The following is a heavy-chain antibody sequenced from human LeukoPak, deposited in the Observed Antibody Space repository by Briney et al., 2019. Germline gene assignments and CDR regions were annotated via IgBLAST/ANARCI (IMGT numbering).Heavy chain of an antibody. D-gene: IGHD3-3*01. CDR3: VAVWSDAFDI. J-gene: IGHJ3*02. CDR2: IYTSGST. V-gene: IGHV4-4*07. Sequence: SETLSLTCSVSGGSISSYYWSWIRQPAGKGLEWIGRIYTSGSTNYNPSLKSRVTMSVDTSKNQFSLKLSSVTAADTAVYYCVAVWSDAFDIWGQGTMVTVSS. CDR1: GGSISSYY.